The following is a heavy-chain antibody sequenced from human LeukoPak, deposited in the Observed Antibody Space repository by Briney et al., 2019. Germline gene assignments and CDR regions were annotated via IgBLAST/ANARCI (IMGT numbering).Heavy chain of an antibody. V-gene: IGHV1-24*01. CDR1: GYTLTELS. CDR3: AAIAIDYDGGAEAFDF. CDR2: FDPEDGET. D-gene: IGHD4-17*01. Sequence: ASVKVSCKVSGYTLTELSMHWVRQAPGNGLEWMGGFDPEDGETIYAQKFQGRVTMTEDTSTDTAFLGLSSLKFEDTAVYYCAAIAIDYDGGAEAFDFWGQGTLVTVSS. J-gene: IGHJ3*01.